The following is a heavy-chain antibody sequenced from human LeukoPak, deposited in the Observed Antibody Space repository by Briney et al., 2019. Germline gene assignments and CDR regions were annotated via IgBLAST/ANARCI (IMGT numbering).Heavy chain of an antibody. CDR2: MNPNSGNT. D-gene: IGHD5-24*01. Sequence: ASVKVSCKASGYTVTSYYMHWVRQATGQGLEWMGWMNPNSGNTGYAQKFQGRVTMTRNTSISTAYMELSSLRSEDTAVYYCARGRDGTDYWGQGTLVTVSS. V-gene: IGHV1-8*02. CDR1: GYTVTSYY. J-gene: IGHJ4*02. CDR3: ARGRDGTDY.